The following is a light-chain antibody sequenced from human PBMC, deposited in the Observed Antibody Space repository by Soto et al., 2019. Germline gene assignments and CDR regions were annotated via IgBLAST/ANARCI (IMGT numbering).Light chain of an antibody. CDR1: QSVSSSY. CDR3: EADGSCLYT. Sequence: EIVLTQSPGTLSLSPGERATLSCRASQSVSSSYLAWYQQKPGQAPRLLIYGASSRATGIPGRFGGSGSGTDFTLSISGLEPEDLAVYECEADGSCLYTFGQGTKVDIK. J-gene: IGKJ2*01. V-gene: IGKV3-20*01. CDR2: GAS.